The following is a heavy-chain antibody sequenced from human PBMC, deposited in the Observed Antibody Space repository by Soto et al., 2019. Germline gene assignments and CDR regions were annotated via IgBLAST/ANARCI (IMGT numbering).Heavy chain of an antibody. CDR1: GFTFSDYS. D-gene: IGHD1-26*01. V-gene: IGHV3-23*01. Sequence: EVQLLESGGGLVQPGGSLRLSCAASGFTFSDYSMTWVRQAPGRGLEWVSTLTSRGTTFYADSVKGRFTISRDNSKNTLSLQMHSLRTEDTALYYCAKGATTVPNPGNYFDCWGQGTLVTVS. CDR2: LTSRGTT. CDR3: AKGATTVPNPGNYFDC. J-gene: IGHJ4*02.